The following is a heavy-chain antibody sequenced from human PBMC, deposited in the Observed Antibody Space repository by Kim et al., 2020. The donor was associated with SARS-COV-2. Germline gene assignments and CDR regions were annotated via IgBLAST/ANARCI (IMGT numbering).Heavy chain of an antibody. V-gene: IGHV1-46*01. CDR1: GYSLSSYF. D-gene: IGHD6-25*01. Sequence: ASVKVSCKASGYSLSSYFIHWVRQPPGQGLEWMATIHFGGGGTTFAQRFQGRVTMTRDTSTTTVYMEMGGLTSDDTAVYYCATEVSGTHYFEYWGHGTLV. CDR2: IHFGGGGT. CDR3: ATEVSGTHYFEY. J-gene: IGHJ4*01.